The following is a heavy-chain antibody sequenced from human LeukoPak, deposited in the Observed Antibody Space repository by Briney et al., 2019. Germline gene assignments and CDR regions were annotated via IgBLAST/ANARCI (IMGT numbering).Heavy chain of an antibody. CDR1: GFTFSSYA. CDR2: ISYGGINK. CDR3: ASGGGYCSSTSCYVSDY. Sequence: PGRSLRLSCAASGFTFSSYAMHWVRQAPGKGLGWVAVISYGGINKYYADSVKGRFTISRDNSKNTLYLQMNSLRAEDTAVYYCASGGGYCSSTSCYVSDYWGQGTLVTVSS. J-gene: IGHJ4*02. D-gene: IGHD2-2*01. V-gene: IGHV3-30-3*01.